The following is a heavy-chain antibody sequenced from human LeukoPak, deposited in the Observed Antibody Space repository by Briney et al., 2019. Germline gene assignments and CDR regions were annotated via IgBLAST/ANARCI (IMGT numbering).Heavy chain of an antibody. V-gene: IGHV3-21*01. D-gene: IGHD3-3*01. CDR1: GFTFSSYS. CDR3: ARGSRYYDFWSGYNWFDP. J-gene: IGHJ5*02. Sequence: GGSLRLSCAASGFTFSSYSMNWVRQAPGKGLEWVSSISSSSSYIYYADSVKGRFTISRDNAKNSLYLQMNSLRAEGTAVYYCARGSRYYDFWSGYNWFDPWGQGTLVTVSS. CDR2: ISSSSSYI.